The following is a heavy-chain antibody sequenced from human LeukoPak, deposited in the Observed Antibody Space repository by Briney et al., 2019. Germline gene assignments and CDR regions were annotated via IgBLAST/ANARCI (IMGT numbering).Heavy chain of an antibody. D-gene: IGHD6-19*01. CDR3: ARGKTIRVADPFDY. J-gene: IGHJ4*02. CDR1: GYTFNSYG. CDR2: INSYTGTT. Sequence: ASVKVSCKASGYTFNSYGISWMRQAPGQGLEWMGWINSYTGTTNYGQKFQGRVTMTTDTSMSTAYIELRSLRSDDTAVYYCARGKTIRVADPFDYWGQGTLVTVSS. V-gene: IGHV1-18*01.